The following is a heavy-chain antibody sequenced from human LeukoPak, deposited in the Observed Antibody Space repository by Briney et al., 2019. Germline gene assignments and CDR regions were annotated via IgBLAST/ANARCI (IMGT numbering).Heavy chain of an antibody. CDR2: IIPILGIA. V-gene: IGHV1-69*02. CDR3: ARQTTGYSNEDFVDY. J-gene: IGHJ4*02. CDR1: GGIFSSYT. D-gene: IGHD4-11*01. Sequence: GASVKVSCKASGGIFSSYTISWVRQAPGQGLEWMGRIIPILGIANYAQKFQGRVRITADKSTSTAYMELSSLRSEGTAVYYCARQTTGYSNEDFVDYWGQGTLVTVSS.